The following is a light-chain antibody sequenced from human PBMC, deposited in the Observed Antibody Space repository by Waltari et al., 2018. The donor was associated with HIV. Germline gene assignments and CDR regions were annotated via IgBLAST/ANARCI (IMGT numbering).Light chain of an antibody. Sequence: SALTQPASVSGSPGQSITISCTGTSSAFGNYTYVSCYQQHPGKVPKLMIYEVSTRPSGVSNRLSGSKSGNTASLTISGLQAEDEADYYCCSYAGTNTYVFGSGTKVTVL. CDR3: CSYAGTNTYV. CDR1: SSAFGNYTY. V-gene: IGLV2-23*02. J-gene: IGLJ1*01. CDR2: EVS.